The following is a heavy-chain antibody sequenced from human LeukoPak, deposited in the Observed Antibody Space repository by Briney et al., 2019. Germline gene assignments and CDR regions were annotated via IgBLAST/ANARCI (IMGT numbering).Heavy chain of an antibody. Sequence: GGSLRLSCAASGFTFSNYGMHWVRQAPGKGLEWVAVISYDGSNKYYADSVKGRFTNSRDNSKNTLHLQMNSLRAEDAAVYYCAKDRGNSGWYYFDYWGQGTLVTVSS. CDR3: AKDRGNSGWYYFDY. V-gene: IGHV3-30*18. D-gene: IGHD6-19*01. CDR1: GFTFSNYG. J-gene: IGHJ4*02. CDR2: ISYDGSNK.